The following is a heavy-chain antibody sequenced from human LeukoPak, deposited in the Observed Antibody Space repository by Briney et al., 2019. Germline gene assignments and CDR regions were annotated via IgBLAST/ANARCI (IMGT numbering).Heavy chain of an antibody. CDR2: ISAYNGNT. V-gene: IGHV1-18*01. J-gene: IGHJ3*02. D-gene: IGHD3-22*01. CDR1: GYIFTEHH. Sequence: ASVKVSCKASGYIFTEHHINWVRQAPGQGLEWMGWISAYNGNTNYAQKLQGRVTMTTDTSTSTAYMELRSLRSDDTAAYYCADGSSGIDAFDIWGQGTMVTVSS. CDR3: ADGSSGIDAFDI.